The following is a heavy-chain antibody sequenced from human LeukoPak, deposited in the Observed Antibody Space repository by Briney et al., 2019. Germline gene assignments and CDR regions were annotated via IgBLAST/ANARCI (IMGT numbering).Heavy chain of an antibody. D-gene: IGHD6-19*01. CDR3: ARLHLVSSGWYPMADS. J-gene: IGHJ4*02. Sequence: SETLSLTCTVSGGSITSYYWSWIRQPPGKGLEWIGEINHSGSTNYTPSLKSRVTISVDTSKNQFSLKLSSVTAADTAVYYCARLHLVSSGWYPMADSWGQGTLVTVSS. V-gene: IGHV4-34*01. CDR2: INHSGST. CDR1: GGSITSYY.